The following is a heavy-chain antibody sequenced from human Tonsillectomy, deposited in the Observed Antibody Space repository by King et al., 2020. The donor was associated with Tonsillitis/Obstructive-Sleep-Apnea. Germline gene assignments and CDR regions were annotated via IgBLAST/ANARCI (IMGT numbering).Heavy chain of an antibody. CDR2: ISVSSNST. J-gene: IGHJ4*02. V-gene: IGHV3-23*04. Sequence: VQLVESGGGLVQPGGSLRLSCTASGFTFSYYAMSWARQAPGKGLEWVSSISVSSNSTYYADSVKGRFTISRDNSKTTLYLQMSSLRAEDTAVYYCAKGPLCSSTSCYTLGAFDYWGQGTLVTVSS. CDR1: GFTFSYYA. CDR3: AKGPLCSSTSCYTLGAFDY. D-gene: IGHD2-2*02.